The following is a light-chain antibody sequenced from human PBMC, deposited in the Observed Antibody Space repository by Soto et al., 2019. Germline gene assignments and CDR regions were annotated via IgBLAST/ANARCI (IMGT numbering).Light chain of an antibody. CDR1: QSVTSNY. CDR3: QQNGYSPPT. V-gene: IGKV3-20*01. Sequence: EIVLTQSPGTLSLSPGERATLSCRASQSVTSNYLAWYQQEPGQAPRLLIYGASSRATGIPDRFSGSGSGTDFTLTISRLEPEAFAVYHCQQNGYSPPTFGLGTKEDIK. CDR2: GAS. J-gene: IGKJ1*01.